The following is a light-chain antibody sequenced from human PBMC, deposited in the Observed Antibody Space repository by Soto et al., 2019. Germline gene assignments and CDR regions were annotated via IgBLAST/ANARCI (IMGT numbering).Light chain of an antibody. CDR3: LQYDNLPPIT. CDR2: DAS. V-gene: IGKV1-33*01. CDR1: QDISNF. J-gene: IGKJ5*01. Sequence: DIQMTQSPSSLSASVGDRITITCQASQDISNFLNWYQHKPGKAPKLLIYDASNLQTEVPSRFSGSGSGTDFTFTISSLQPEDIATYYCLQYDNLPPITFGQGTRLDIK.